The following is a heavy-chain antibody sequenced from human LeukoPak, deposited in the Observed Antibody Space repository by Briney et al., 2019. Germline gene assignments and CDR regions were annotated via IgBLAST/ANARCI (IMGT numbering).Heavy chain of an antibody. D-gene: IGHD3-16*02. CDR1: GFTFSSYA. CDR3: AKAGVMITFGGVIVGYYFDY. Sequence: GGSLRLSCAASGFTFSSYAMRWVRQAPGKGLEWVSAISGSGGSTYYADSVKGRFTISRDNSKNTLYLQMNSLRAEDTAVYYCAKAGVMITFGGVIVGYYFDYWGQGTLVTVSS. V-gene: IGHV3-23*01. J-gene: IGHJ4*02. CDR2: ISGSGGST.